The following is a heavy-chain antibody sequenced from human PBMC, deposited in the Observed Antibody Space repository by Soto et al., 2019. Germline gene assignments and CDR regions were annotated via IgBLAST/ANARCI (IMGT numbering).Heavy chain of an antibody. CDR3: ARLYAVSLQYYDILTGFYFDY. CDR1: GGSISSSSYY. V-gene: IGHV4-39*01. CDR2: IYYSGST. J-gene: IGHJ4*02. D-gene: IGHD3-9*01. Sequence: QLQLQESGPGLVKPSETLSLTCTVSGGSISSSSYYWGWIRQPPGKGLEGIGSIYYSGSTYYNPSLKSRVTISVDTSKNQFSLKLSSVTAADTAVYYCARLYAVSLQYYDILTGFYFDYWGQGTLVTVSS.